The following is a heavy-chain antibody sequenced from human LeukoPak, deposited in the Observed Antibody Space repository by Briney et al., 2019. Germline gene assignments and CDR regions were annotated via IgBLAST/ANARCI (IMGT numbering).Heavy chain of an antibody. J-gene: IGHJ6*03. D-gene: IGHD6-13*01. CDR2: IYYSGST. V-gene: IGHV4-39*01. CDR3: ARANIAAAGTRYYYYYMDV. CDR1: GGSISSSSYY. Sequence: PSETLSLTCTVSGGSISSSSYYWGWIRQPPGKGLEWIGSIYYSGSTYYNPSLKSRVTISVDTSKNQFSLKLSSVTAADTAVYYCARANIAAAGTRYYYYYMDVWGKGTTVTVSS.